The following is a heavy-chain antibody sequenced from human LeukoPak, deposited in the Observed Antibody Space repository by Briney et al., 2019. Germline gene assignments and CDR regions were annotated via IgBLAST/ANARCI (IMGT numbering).Heavy chain of an antibody. Sequence: GGSLRLSCTASGFAFSSYAMSWVRQAPGVGLEWVSAIGGGGGRTWHADSVRGRFTISRDNSKNTLYLQMNSLRAEDTAVYYCAKDHYDSSGYYLYFQHWGQGTLVTVSS. CDR2: IGGGGGRT. CDR3: AKDHYDSSGYYLYFQH. V-gene: IGHV3-23*01. CDR1: GFAFSSYA. J-gene: IGHJ1*01. D-gene: IGHD3-22*01.